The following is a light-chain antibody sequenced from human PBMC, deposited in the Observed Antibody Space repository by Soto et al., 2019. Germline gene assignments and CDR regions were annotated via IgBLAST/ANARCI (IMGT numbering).Light chain of an antibody. V-gene: IGLV2-14*01. CDR2: EVS. J-gene: IGLJ2*01. CDR3: SSYTSSSTAV. CDR1: SSDVGGYNY. Sequence: QSALTQPASVSGSPGQSITISCTGTSSDVGGYNYVSWYQQHPGKAPKLMIYEVSNRPSGVSNRFSGSKSGNTASLTIPGLQAADEADYYCSSYTSSSTAVFGGGTKLTVL.